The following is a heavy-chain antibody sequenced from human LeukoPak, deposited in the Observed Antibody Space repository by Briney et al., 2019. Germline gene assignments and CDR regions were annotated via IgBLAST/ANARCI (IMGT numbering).Heavy chain of an antibody. CDR3: ANSGSYLAFDI. J-gene: IGHJ3*02. Sequence: GGSLRLSCAASGFTFSSYEMNWVRQAPGKGLEWVSYISSSGSTIYYADSVKGRFTISRDNGKNSLYPQMNSLRAEDTAVYYCANSGSYLAFDIWGQGTMVTVSS. D-gene: IGHD1-26*01. V-gene: IGHV3-48*03. CDR1: GFTFSSYE. CDR2: ISSSGSTI.